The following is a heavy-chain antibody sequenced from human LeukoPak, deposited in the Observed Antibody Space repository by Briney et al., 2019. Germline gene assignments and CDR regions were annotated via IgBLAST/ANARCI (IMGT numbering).Heavy chain of an antibody. CDR3: ARDVPSGWYGSNY. J-gene: IGHJ4*02. CDR2: IIPILGIA. D-gene: IGHD6-19*01. Sequence: GSSVKVSCKASGGTFSSYAISWVRQAPGQGLEWMGRIIPILGIANYAQKFQGRVTITADKSTSTAYMELSSLRSEDTAVYYCARDVPSGWYGSNYWGQGTLVTVSS. CDR1: GGTFSSYA. V-gene: IGHV1-69*04.